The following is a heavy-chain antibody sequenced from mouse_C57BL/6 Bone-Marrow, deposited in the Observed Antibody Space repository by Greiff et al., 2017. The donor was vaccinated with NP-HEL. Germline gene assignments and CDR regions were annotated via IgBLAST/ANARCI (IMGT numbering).Heavy chain of an antibody. Sequence: QVQLKQPGAELVKPGASVKLSCKASGYTFTSYRMQWVKQRPGQGLEWIGEIDPSDSYTNYNQKFKGKATLTVDTSSSTAYMQLSSLTSEDSAVYYCARDDGYYWYFDVWGTGTTVTVSS. J-gene: IGHJ1*03. V-gene: IGHV1-50*01. CDR1: GYTFTSYR. CDR3: ARDDGYYWYFDV. D-gene: IGHD2-3*01. CDR2: IDPSDSYT.